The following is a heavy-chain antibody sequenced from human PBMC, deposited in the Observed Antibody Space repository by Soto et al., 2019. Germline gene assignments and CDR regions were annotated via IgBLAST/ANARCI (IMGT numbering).Heavy chain of an antibody. V-gene: IGHV3-53*04. J-gene: IGHJ2*01. Sequence: EVQLVESGGGLVQPGGSLRLSCAASGFTVSDNYMTWVRQAPGKGLEWVSVIYTVGTTYYADSVKGLFTISRHNTKNTLYLQINSLRAEDTAVYYCGRGGRYFDLWGRGTLVTVSS. CDR3: GRGGRYFDL. CDR1: GFTVSDNY. CDR2: IYTVGTT.